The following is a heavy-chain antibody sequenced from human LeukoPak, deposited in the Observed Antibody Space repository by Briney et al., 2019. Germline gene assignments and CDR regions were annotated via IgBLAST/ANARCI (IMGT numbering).Heavy chain of an antibody. Sequence: GGSLRLSCAASGFTFSSYSMNWVRQAPGKGLEWVSSISSSSSYIYYADSVKGRFTISRDNSKNTLYLQMNSLRAEDTAVYYCARDLGISRWFGELPYYFDYWGQGTLVTVSS. CDR2: ISSSSSYI. D-gene: IGHD3-10*01. J-gene: IGHJ4*02. CDR1: GFTFSSYS. V-gene: IGHV3-21*01. CDR3: ARDLGISRWFGELPYYFDY.